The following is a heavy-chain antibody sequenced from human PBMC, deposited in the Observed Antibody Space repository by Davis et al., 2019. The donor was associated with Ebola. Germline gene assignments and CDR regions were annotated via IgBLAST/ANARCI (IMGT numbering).Heavy chain of an antibody. J-gene: IGHJ4*02. CDR3: ARGNSSSPYFDY. CDR1: GFTFSSYD. CDR2: IGTAGDT. D-gene: IGHD6-6*01. V-gene: IGHV3-13*01. Sequence: GESLKISCAASGFTFSSYDMHWVRQATGKGLEWVSAIGTAGDTYYPGSVKGRFTISRENAKNSLYLQMNSLRAGDTAVYYCARGNSSSPYFDYWGQGTLVTVSS.